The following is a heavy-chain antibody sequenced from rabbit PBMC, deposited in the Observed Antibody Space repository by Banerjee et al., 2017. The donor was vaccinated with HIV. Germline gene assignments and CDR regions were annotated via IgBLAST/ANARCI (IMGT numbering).Heavy chain of an antibody. D-gene: IGHD6-1*01. CDR1: GFSFSSGYD. V-gene: IGHV1S40*01. Sequence: QSLEESGGDLVKPGASLTLTCTASGFSFSSGYDMCWVRQAPGKGLEWIGCIYTGVGHTYNASWAKGRFTISKTSSTTVDLKMTSLTAADTATYFCAREGYDYGYYFNLWGPGTLVTVS. CDR3: AREGYDYGYYFNL. J-gene: IGHJ4*01. CDR2: IYTGVGHT.